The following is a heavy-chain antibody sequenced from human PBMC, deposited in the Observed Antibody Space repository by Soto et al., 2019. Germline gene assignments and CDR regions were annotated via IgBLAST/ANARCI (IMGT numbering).Heavy chain of an antibody. J-gene: IGHJ4*02. V-gene: IGHV3-74*01. D-gene: IGHD3-10*01. CDR2: INSDGSST. CDR1: GFTFSSYW. Sequence: EVQLVESGGGLVQPGGSLRLSCAASGFTFSSYWMHWVRQAPGKGLVWVSRINSDGSSTSYADSVKGRFTISRDNAKNTLHLQIHSLRAEDTAVYYCARSIYGSGSYYNGYDYWGQGTLVTVSS. CDR3: ARSIYGSGSYYNGYDY.